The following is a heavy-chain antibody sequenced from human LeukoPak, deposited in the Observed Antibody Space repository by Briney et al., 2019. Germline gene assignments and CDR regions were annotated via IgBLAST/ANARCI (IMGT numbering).Heavy chain of an antibody. V-gene: IGHV3-7*01. CDR2: IKEDESEI. Sequence: PGGSLRLSCAASGFSFSSSWMAWVRQAPGKGLEWVANIKEDESEIYYVDSVKGRFTASRDNAKISLYLQMNSLRAEDTAVYYCARILTYSYGLDYWGQGILVTVSS. CDR1: GFSFSSSW. J-gene: IGHJ4*02. CDR3: ARILTYSYGLDY. D-gene: IGHD5-18*01.